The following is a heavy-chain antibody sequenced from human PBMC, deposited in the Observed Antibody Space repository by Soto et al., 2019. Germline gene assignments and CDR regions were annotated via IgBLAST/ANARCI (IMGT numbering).Heavy chain of an antibody. J-gene: IGHJ3*02. CDR1: GGSISSGGYY. CDR3: AREPYCGGDCYSGALDI. Sequence: SETLSLTCTVSGGSISSGGYYWSWIRQHPGKGLEWIGYIYYSGSTYYNPSLKSRVTISVDTSKNQFSLKLSSVTAADTAVYYCAREPYCGGDCYSGALDIWGQGTMVTVS. V-gene: IGHV4-31*03. CDR2: IYYSGST. D-gene: IGHD2-21*01.